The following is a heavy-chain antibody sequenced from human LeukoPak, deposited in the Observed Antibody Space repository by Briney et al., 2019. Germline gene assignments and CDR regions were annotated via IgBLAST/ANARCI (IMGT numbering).Heavy chain of an antibody. CDR1: GFTFDDYG. D-gene: IGHD3-10*01. CDR3: ARSGFGVQPDYMDV. Sequence: PGGSLRLSCAASGFTFDDYGMSWVRQAPGKGLEWVSGINWNGGSTGYADSVKGRFTISRDNAKNSLYLQMNSLRAEDTALYYCARSGFGVQPDYMDVWGKGTTVTVSS. CDR2: INWNGGST. J-gene: IGHJ6*03. V-gene: IGHV3-20*04.